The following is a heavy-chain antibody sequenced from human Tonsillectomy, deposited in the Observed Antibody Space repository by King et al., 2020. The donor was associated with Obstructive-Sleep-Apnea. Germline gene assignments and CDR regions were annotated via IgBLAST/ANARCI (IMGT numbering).Heavy chain of an antibody. CDR3: ARSRGRFGELSIDY. J-gene: IGHJ4*02. D-gene: IGHD3-10*01. Sequence: QLQESGPGLVKPSETLSLTCTVSGGSISSSNYYWGWIRQPPGQGLEWIGSIDYSGTTYYNPSLKSRVTISVDMSKSQFSLKLSSVTAADTALYYCARSRGRFGELSIDYWGQGTLVTVSS. CDR1: GGSISSSNYY. CDR2: IDYSGTT. V-gene: IGHV4-39*07.